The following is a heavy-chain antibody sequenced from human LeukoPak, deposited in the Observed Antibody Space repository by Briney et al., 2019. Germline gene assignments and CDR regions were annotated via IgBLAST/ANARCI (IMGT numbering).Heavy chain of an antibody. Sequence: ASVKVSCKASGYTFTGYYMHWVRQAPGQGLEWIGSINPNSGGTDYAQKFQGRVTMTRDTSISTAYMELSRLRSDDTAVYYCARDGGAYCGGDCYFADDYWGQGTLVTASS. CDR2: INPNSGGT. CDR3: ARDGGAYCGGDCYFADDY. D-gene: IGHD2-21*02. CDR1: GYTFTGYY. J-gene: IGHJ4*02. V-gene: IGHV1-2*02.